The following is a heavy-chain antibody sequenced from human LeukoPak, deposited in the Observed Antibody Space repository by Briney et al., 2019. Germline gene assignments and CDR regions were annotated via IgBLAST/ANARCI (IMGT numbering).Heavy chain of an antibody. CDR2: TNPNSGGT. V-gene: IGHV1-2*06. Sequence: ASVKVSCKASGYSFTGYYMHWVRQAPGQGREWVGRTNPNSGGTNYAQKFQGRVTMTRDTSISTDYMELSGLRSDDTAVYYCASGGGSFGDVWGQGTMVTVSS. CDR3: ASGGGSFGDV. J-gene: IGHJ3*01. D-gene: IGHD2-15*01. CDR1: GYSFTGYY.